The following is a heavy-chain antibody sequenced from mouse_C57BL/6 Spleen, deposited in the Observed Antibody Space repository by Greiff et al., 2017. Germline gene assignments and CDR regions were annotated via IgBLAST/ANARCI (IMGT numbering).Heavy chain of an antibody. CDR1: GYTFTSYW. V-gene: IGHV1-64*01. CDR2: IHPNSGST. CDR3: ARGASYSNYFDY. Sequence: QVQLQQPGAELVKPGASVKLSCKASGYTFTSYWMHWVKQRPGQGLEWIGMIHPNSGSTNYNEKFKSKATLTVDKSSSTAYMQLSSLTSEDSAVDYCARGASYSNYFDYWGQGTTLTVSS. D-gene: IGHD2-5*01. J-gene: IGHJ2*01.